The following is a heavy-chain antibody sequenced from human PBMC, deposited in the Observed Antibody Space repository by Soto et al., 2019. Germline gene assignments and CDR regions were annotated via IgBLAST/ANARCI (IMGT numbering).Heavy chain of an antibody. J-gene: IGHJ4*02. D-gene: IGHD6-6*01. CDR2: ISSSSSTI. V-gene: IGHV3-48*01. CDR1: GFTFSSYS. Sequence: GGSLRLSCAASGFTFSSYSMNWVRQAPGKGLEWVSYISSSSSTIYYADSVKGRFTISRDNAKNSLYLQMNSLRAEDTAVYYCARDQEYSSSPEDQAVIDYWGQGTLVTVSS. CDR3: ARDQEYSSSPEDQAVIDY.